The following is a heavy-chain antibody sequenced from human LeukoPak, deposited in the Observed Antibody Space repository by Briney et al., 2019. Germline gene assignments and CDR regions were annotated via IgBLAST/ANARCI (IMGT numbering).Heavy chain of an antibody. CDR2: ISAYNGNT. Sequence: GASVKVSCKSSGGTFTNNYAISWVRQAPGQGLEWMGWISAYNGNTNYAQKLQGRVTMTTDTSTSTAYMELRSLRSDDTAVYYCARAVWPLTGYSPGFYWGQGTLVTVSS. CDR3: ARAVWPLTGYSPGFY. D-gene: IGHD3-9*01. V-gene: IGHV1-18*01. J-gene: IGHJ4*02. CDR1: GGTFTNNYA.